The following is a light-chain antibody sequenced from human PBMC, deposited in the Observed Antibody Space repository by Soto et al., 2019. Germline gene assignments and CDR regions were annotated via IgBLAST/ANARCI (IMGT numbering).Light chain of an antibody. J-gene: IGKJ2*01. Sequence: DIQMTQSPSSLSASVGDRVTITCRASQTVGKYLNWYQQKAGKAPKVLIYAASNFQSGVPARFNGSGSETDFTLTINSLQPEDLATYYCQQSYSFPYTFGQGTKLHIK. CDR2: AAS. CDR3: QQSYSFPYT. V-gene: IGKV1-39*01. CDR1: QTVGKY.